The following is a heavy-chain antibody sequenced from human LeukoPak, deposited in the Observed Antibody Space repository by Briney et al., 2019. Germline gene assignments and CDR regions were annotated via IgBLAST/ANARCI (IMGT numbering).Heavy chain of an antibody. CDR1: GGSISSYY. CDR3: ARHRVVPAAGTPPWFDP. CDR2: IYYSGST. Sequence: SETLSLTCTVSGGSISSYYWSWIRQPPGKGLEWIGYIYYSGSTNYNPSPKSRVTISVDTSKNQFSLKLSSVTAADTAVYYCARHRVVPAAGTPPWFDPWGQGTLVTVSS. V-gene: IGHV4-59*08. D-gene: IGHD2-2*01. J-gene: IGHJ5*02.